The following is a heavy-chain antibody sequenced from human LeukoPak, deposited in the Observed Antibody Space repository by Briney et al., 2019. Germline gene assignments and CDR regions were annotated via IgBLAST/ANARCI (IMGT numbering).Heavy chain of an antibody. CDR1: GFTFSSYG. V-gene: IGHV3-30*02. D-gene: IGHD6-13*01. CDR3: ARGGSNEMWYYYMDV. J-gene: IGHJ6*03. CDR2: IRYDGSNK. Sequence: PGGSLRLSCAASGFTFSSYGMHWVRQAPGKGLEWVAFIRYDGSNKYYADSVKSRFTISRDNSKNTLYLQMNSLRAEDTAVYYCARGGSNEMWYYYMDVWGKGTTVTVSS.